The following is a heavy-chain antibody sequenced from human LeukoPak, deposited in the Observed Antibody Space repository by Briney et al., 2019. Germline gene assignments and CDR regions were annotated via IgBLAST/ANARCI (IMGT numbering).Heavy chain of an antibody. Sequence: SVKVSCKASGFTFISSAMQWVRQARGQRLEWIGWIVVGSGNTNYAQKFQERVTITRDMSTSTASMELSSLRSEDTAVYYCAAIPLTGEAIRIDYWGQGTLVTVSS. CDR1: GFTFISSA. V-gene: IGHV1-58*02. CDR3: AAIPLTGEAIRIDY. CDR2: IVVGSGNT. D-gene: IGHD7-27*01. J-gene: IGHJ4*02.